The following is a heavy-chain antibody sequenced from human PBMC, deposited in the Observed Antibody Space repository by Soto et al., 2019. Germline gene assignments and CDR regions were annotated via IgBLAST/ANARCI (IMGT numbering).Heavy chain of an antibody. Sequence: SVKVSCKASGGTFSSYAISWVRQAPGQGLEWMGGIIPIFGTANYAQKFQGRVTITADESTSTAYMELSSLRSEDTAVYYCARGAGYSGYVRYYYYYYGMGVWGQGTTVTVSS. D-gene: IGHD5-12*01. V-gene: IGHV1-69*13. CDR1: GGTFSSYA. CDR2: IIPIFGTA. CDR3: ARGAGYSGYVRYYYYYYGMGV. J-gene: IGHJ6*02.